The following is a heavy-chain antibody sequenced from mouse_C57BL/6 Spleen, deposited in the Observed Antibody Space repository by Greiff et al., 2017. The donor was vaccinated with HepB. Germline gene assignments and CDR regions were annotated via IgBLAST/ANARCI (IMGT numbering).Heavy chain of an antibody. CDR2: IDPSDSYT. D-gene: IGHD1-1*01. Sequence: QVQLQQPGAELVKPGASVKLSCKASGYTFTSYWMQWVKQRPGQGLEWIGEIDPSDSYTNYNQKFKGKATLTVDTSSSTAYMQLSSLTSEDSAVYYCARGLGVYYRDYWGQGTTLTVSS. CDR1: GYTFTSYW. V-gene: IGHV1-50*01. J-gene: IGHJ2*01. CDR3: ARGLGVYYRDY.